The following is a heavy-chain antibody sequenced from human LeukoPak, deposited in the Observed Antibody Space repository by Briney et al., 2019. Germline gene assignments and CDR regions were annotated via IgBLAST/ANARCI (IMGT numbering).Heavy chain of an antibody. CDR3: ARSKWGITMITHAFDI. V-gene: IGHV4-34*01. CDR1: GGSFSGYY. D-gene: IGHD3-22*01. Sequence: SETLSLTCAVYGGSFSGYYWSWIRQPPGKGLEWIGEINHSGSTYYNPSLKSRVTISVDRSKNQFSLKLSSVTAADTAVYYCARSKWGITMITHAFDIWGQGTMVTVSS. J-gene: IGHJ3*02. CDR2: INHSGST.